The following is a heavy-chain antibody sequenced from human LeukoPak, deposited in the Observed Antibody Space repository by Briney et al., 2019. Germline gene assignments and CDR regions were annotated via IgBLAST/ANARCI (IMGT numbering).Heavy chain of an antibody. Sequence: SETLSLTCAVYGGSFSGYYWSWIRQPPGKGLEWIGEINHSGSTNYNPSLKSRVTISVDPSKNQFSLKLSSVTAADTAVYYCAREQVVTAIGFDWFDPWGQGTLVTVSS. D-gene: IGHD2-21*02. V-gene: IGHV4-34*01. CDR1: GGSFSGYY. J-gene: IGHJ5*02. CDR3: AREQVVTAIGFDWFDP. CDR2: INHSGST.